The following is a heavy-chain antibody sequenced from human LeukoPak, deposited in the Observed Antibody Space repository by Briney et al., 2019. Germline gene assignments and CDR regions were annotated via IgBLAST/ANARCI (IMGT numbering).Heavy chain of an antibody. J-gene: IGHJ6*03. Sequence: SSETLSLTCTVSGGSISSYYWSWIRQPPGKGLEWIGYIYYSGSTNYNPSLKSRVTISVDTSKNQFSLKLSSVTAADTAVYYCARIKSSGWGAGMDVWGKGTTVTISS. CDR1: GGSISSYY. V-gene: IGHV4-59*12. CDR3: ARIKSSGWGAGMDV. D-gene: IGHD6-19*01. CDR2: IYYSGST.